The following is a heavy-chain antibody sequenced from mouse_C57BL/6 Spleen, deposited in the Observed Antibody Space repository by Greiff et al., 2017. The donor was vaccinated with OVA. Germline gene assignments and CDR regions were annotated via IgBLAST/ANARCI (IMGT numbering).Heavy chain of an antibody. CDR1: GYTFTSYW. CDR2: IYPGSGST. D-gene: IGHD2-5*01. CDR3: ARGVYSNSYYYAMDY. Sequence: QVHVKQPGAELVKPGASVKMSCKASGYTFTSYWITWVKQRPGQGLEWIGDIYPGSGSTNYNEKFKSKATLTVDTSSSTAYMQLSSLTSEDSAVYYCARGVYSNSYYYAMDYWGQGTSVTVSS. V-gene: IGHV1-55*01. J-gene: IGHJ4*01.